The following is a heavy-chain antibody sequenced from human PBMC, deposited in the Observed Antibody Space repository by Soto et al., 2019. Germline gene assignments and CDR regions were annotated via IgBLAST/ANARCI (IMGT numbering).Heavy chain of an antibody. V-gene: IGHV4-31*03. CDR3: ARIGDGYNPHPYYFDY. J-gene: IGHJ4*02. CDR1: GGSISSGGYY. CDR2: IYYSGST. Sequence: SETLSLTCTVSGGSISSGGYYWSWIRQHPGKGLEWIGYIYYSGSTYYNPSLKSRVTISVDTSKNQFSLKLSSVTAADTAVYYCARIGDGYNPHPYYFDYWGQGTLVTVSS. D-gene: IGHD5-12*01.